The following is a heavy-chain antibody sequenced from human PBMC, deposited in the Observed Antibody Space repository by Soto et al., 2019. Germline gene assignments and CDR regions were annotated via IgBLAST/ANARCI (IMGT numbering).Heavy chain of an antibody. D-gene: IGHD1-26*01. J-gene: IGHJ4*02. CDR1: GFSLTTDRVG. CDR2: IYWDDSK. CDR3: AHAYGGRSLY. Sequence: QITLKESGPPLVKPTQTLTLTCTFSGFSLTTDRVGVGWIRQPPGEALEWLAVIYWDDSKTYRPSLESRLTITKATCKHQVALTMTNLDSLDKATYYCAHAYGGRSLYWGQGTLVTVSS. V-gene: IGHV2-5*02.